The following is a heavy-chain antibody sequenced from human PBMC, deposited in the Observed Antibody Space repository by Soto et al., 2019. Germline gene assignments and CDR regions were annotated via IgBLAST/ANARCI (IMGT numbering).Heavy chain of an antibody. Sequence: PSETLSLTCTVSGGSISSYYWSWIRQPPGKGLEWIGYIYYSGSTNYNPSLKSRVTISVDKSKNQFSLKLSSVTAADTAVYYCARDQLWFGDFNTWGMDVWGQGTTVTVSS. J-gene: IGHJ6*02. CDR1: GGSISSYY. CDR2: IYYSGST. V-gene: IGHV4-59*12. D-gene: IGHD3-10*01. CDR3: ARDQLWFGDFNTWGMDV.